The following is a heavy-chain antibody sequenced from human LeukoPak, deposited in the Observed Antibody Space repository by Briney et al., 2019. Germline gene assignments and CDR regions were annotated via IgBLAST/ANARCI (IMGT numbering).Heavy chain of an antibody. V-gene: IGHV1/OR15-2*02. CDR3: ARGITAAAGPYYYYYYMDV. D-gene: IGHD6-13*01. CDR2: ISTHYGKT. Sequence: ASVKVSCKASGYTFTGYYMHWVRQAPGQGLEWMGGISTHYGKTNYAQKLQGRVTMTTDTSTSTAYMELSSLRSEDTAVYYCARGITAAAGPYYYYYYMDVWGKGTTVTVSS. J-gene: IGHJ6*03. CDR1: GYTFTGYY.